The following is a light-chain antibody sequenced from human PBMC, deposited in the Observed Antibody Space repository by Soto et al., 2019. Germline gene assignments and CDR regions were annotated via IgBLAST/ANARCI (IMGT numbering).Light chain of an antibody. V-gene: IGLV2-14*01. CDR1: SSDVGGYNY. CDR3: SSYTSSDVV. CDR2: VVS. Sequence: QSALTQPASVSGSPGQSITISCTGTSSDVGGYNYVSWYQQHPGKAPKLMIYVVSNRPSGVSNRFSGSKSGNTASLTISGLQAEDEADYHCSSYTSSDVVFGGGTKLTVL. J-gene: IGLJ2*01.